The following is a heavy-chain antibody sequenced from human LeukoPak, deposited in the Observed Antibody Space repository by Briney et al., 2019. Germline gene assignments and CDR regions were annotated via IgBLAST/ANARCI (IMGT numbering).Heavy chain of an antibody. D-gene: IGHD5-24*01. CDR1: GFTFSSYS. J-gene: IGHJ4*02. CDR3: ARHERRGGYITLFDY. Sequence: GGSLRLSCAASGFTFSSYSMNWFRQAPGKGLEWVSSISSSSSYIYYTDSVKGRFTMSRDNAKNSLYLQMNSLRAEDTAVYYCARHERRGGYITLFDYWGQGTLLTISS. CDR2: ISSSSSYI. V-gene: IGHV3-21*01.